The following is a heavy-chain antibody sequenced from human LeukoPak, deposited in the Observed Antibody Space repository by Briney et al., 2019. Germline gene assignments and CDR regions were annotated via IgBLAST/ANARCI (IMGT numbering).Heavy chain of an antibody. CDR1: GGSISSGGYY. V-gene: IGHV4-61*02. CDR3: AKEYDS. Sequence: PSETLSLTCTVSGGSISSGGYYWSWIRQPAGKGLEWIGRIYTSGTTDYNPSLRSRVTISVDTSKNQFSLKLSSVTAADTAVYYCAKEYDSWGQGTLVTVSS. CDR2: IYTSGTT. J-gene: IGHJ5*01.